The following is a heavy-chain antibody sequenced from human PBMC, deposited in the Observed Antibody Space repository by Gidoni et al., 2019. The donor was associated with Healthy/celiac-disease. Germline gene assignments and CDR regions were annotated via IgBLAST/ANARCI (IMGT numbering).Heavy chain of an antibody. J-gene: IGHJ6*02. D-gene: IGHD2-15*01. CDR2: ISSSGSTI. CDR3: ARDRGKGYCSGGSCSDYYYYGMDV. CDR1: GFTFSDYY. V-gene: IGHV3-11*01. Sequence: QVQLVESGGGLVKPGGSLRLSCAASGFTFSDYYMSWIRQAPGKGLEWVSYISSSGSTIYYADSVKGRFTISRDNAKNSLYLQMNSLRAEDTAVYYCARDRGKGYCSGGSCSDYYYYGMDVWGQGTTVTVSS.